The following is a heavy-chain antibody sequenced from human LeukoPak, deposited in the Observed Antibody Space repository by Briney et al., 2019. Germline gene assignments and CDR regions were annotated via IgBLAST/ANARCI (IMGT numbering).Heavy chain of an antibody. Sequence: GASVKVSCKASGYTLTNYYMHWVRQAPGQGLEWMGIINPSGGSTLYAQKFQGRVTMTRDTSTSTVYMELSSLRSEDTAVYYCARKDYGSGSYYEIGYFDPWGRGTLVTVSS. D-gene: IGHD3-10*01. CDR1: GYTLTNYY. V-gene: IGHV1-46*01. CDR3: ARKDYGSGSYYEIGYFDP. J-gene: IGHJ2*01. CDR2: INPSGGST.